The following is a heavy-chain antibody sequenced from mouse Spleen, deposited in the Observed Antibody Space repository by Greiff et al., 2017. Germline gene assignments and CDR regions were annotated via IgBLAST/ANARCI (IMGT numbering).Heavy chain of an antibody. Sequence: VQRVESGPGLVQPSQSLSITCTVSGFSLTSYGVHWVRQSPGKGLEWLGVIWRGGSTDYNAAFMSRLSITKDNSKSQVFFKMNSLQADDTAIYYCAKNYDGRYYFDYWGQGTTLTVSS. V-gene: IGHV2-5*01. CDR3: AKNYDGRYYFDY. J-gene: IGHJ2*01. D-gene: IGHD2-12*01. CDR2: IWRGGST. CDR1: GFSLTSYG.